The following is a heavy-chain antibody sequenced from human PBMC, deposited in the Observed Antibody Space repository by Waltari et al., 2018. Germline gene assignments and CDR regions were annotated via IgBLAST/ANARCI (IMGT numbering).Heavy chain of an antibody. V-gene: IGHV1-69*01. CDR1: GGPFSSSA. Sequence: QVQLVQSGAEVKKPGSSVKVSFQASGGPFSSSAISWVRPAPAPGLAWMGGIIPILGTANYAQKFQGRVTITADESTSTAYMELSSLRSEDTAVYYCARELPYCSSTSCYAGMGASWFDPWGQGTLVTVSS. D-gene: IGHD2-2*01. CDR3: ARELPYCSSTSCYAGMGASWFDP. J-gene: IGHJ5*02. CDR2: IIPILGTA.